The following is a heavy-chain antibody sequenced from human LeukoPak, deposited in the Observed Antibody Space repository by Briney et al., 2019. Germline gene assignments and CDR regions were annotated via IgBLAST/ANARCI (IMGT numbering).Heavy chain of an antibody. CDR3: ARGSTHYDSSGQVPFDY. D-gene: IGHD3-22*01. J-gene: IGHJ4*02. Sequence: PGGSLRLSCAASGFTFSTYSMNWVRQAPGKGLEWVSYISSSSSTIYCADSVKGRFTISRDNAKNSLYLQMNSLRAEDTAVYYCARGSTHYDSSGQVPFDYWGQGTLVTVSS. CDR1: GFTFSTYS. V-gene: IGHV3-48*01. CDR2: ISSSSSTI.